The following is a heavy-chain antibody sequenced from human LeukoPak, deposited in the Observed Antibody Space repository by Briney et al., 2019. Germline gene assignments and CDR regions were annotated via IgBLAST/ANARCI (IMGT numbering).Heavy chain of an antibody. CDR1: GGSISSNNYF. Sequence: SETLSLTCTVSGGSISSNNYFWGWIRRPPGKGLEWIGSIRYSGTTYYHPSLKSRVTLSVNTSKNQFSLNLSSLTAADTAVYYCATSDTVSTYNWFDPWGQGTLVTVS. CDR2: IRYSGTT. V-gene: IGHV4-39*01. D-gene: IGHD5/OR15-5a*01. CDR3: ATSDTVSTYNWFDP. J-gene: IGHJ5*02.